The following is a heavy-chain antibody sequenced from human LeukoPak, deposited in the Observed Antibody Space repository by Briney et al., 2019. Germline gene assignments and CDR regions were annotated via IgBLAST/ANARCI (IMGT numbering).Heavy chain of an antibody. V-gene: IGHV3-74*01. D-gene: IGHD3-9*01. CDR3: ARGGHYDILTGYYYYYGMDV. Sequence: GALRLSCAASGFTSSSYWMHWVRQAPGKGLVWVSRINSDGSSTSYADSVKGRFTISRDNAENTLYLQMNSLRAEDTAVYYCARGGHYDILTGYYYYYGMDVWGKGTTVTVSS. J-gene: IGHJ6*04. CDR2: INSDGSST. CDR1: GFTSSSYW.